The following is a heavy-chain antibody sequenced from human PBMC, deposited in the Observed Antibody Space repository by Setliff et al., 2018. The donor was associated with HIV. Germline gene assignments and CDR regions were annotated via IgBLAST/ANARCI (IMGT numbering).Heavy chain of an antibody. Sequence: GGSLRLSCTASGFTFSSYSINWVRQAPGKEPEWVANISPEGNKKYYVGSVKGRFTSSRDNAKSSLFLQMSGLRPEDTAVYYCARVLLRTNPLYGVASNWFDPWGQGTLVTVSS. D-gene: IGHD2-8*01. CDR2: ISPEGNKK. CDR3: ARVLLRTNPLYGVASNWFDP. V-gene: IGHV3-7*03. J-gene: IGHJ5*02. CDR1: GFTFSSYS.